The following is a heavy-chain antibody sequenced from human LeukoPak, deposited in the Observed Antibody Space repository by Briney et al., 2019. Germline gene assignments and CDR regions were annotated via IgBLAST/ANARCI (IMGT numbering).Heavy chain of an antibody. V-gene: IGHV3-7*01. J-gene: IGHJ4*02. CDR3: ARGAVLLWFGELDYFDY. CDR1: GFTFSSYW. CDR2: IKQDGSEK. D-gene: IGHD3-10*01. Sequence: GGSLRLSCAASGFTFSSYWMSWVRQAPGKGLEWVANIKQDGSEKYYVDSVKGRFTISRDNAKNSLYLQMNSLRAEDTAVYYCARGAVLLWFGELDYFDYWGQGTLVTVSS.